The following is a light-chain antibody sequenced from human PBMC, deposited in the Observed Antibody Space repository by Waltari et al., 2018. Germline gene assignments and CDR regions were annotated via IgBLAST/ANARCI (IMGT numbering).Light chain of an antibody. CDR2: DGS. CDR1: KSVNSY. V-gene: IGKV3-11*01. J-gene: IGKJ3*01. CDR3: QQRGHWPPDAT. Sequence: EIVLTQSPATLSLSPGERATLSCRASKSVNSYLAWYRQKPGPAPRLLIYDGSRRASGIPARFSGSGSGTDFTLTIGSLEPEDSAVYYCQQRGHWPPDATFGPGTKIEIK.